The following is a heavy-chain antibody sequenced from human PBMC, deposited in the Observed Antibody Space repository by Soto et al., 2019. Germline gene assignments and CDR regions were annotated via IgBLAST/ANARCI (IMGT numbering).Heavy chain of an antibody. D-gene: IGHD4-4*01. CDR2: TYYRSRWLF. J-gene: IGHJ4*02. V-gene: IGHV6-1*01. CDR1: GGSVSGDTAS. CDR3: ARGGLQDFDS. Sequence: QTLSLPFAISGGSVSGDTASCNLIRQSPSRGLEWLARTYYRSRWLFDYAASVKSRVMLNADSSLNQVSLQLNSVTPEDTAVYYCARGGLQDFDSSGQATLVTVPS.